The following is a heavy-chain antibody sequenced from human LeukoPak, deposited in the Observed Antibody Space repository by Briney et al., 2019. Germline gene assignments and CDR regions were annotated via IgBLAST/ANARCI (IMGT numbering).Heavy chain of an antibody. CDR1: GGSMNSYY. CDR3: ARADRAPGWFDP. J-gene: IGHJ5*02. D-gene: IGHD3-10*01. V-gene: IGHV4-4*07. Sequence: SETLSLTCSVSGGSMNSYYWSWIRQPAGKGLEWLGRIYASGSTSYNPSLEGRVTVSIDTSKTQFSLKLRSVTAADTAVYYCARADRAPGWFDPWGQGTLVTVSS. CDR2: IYASGST.